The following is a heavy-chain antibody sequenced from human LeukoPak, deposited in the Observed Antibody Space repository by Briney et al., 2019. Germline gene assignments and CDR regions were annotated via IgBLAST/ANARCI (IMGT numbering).Heavy chain of an antibody. D-gene: IGHD3-22*01. CDR3: ARDATTQVGYVYMDV. J-gene: IGHJ6*03. CDR2: ISTSGSII. CDR1: GFSFSSYE. Sequence: TGGSLRLSCSASGFSFSSYEMNWVRQAPGKGLEWVSHISTSGSIIHYADSVEGRFTISRDNAKNSLYLQMNSLRAEDTALYYCARDATTQVGYVYMDVWGKGTTVTISS. V-gene: IGHV3-48*03.